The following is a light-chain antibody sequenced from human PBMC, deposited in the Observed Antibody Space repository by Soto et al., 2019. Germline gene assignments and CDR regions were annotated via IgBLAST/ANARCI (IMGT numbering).Light chain of an antibody. V-gene: IGLV1-44*01. CDR1: SSNIGSDS. CDR3: AGWDDSLNGVV. CDR2: DND. J-gene: IGLJ2*01. Sequence: QSVLTQPPSASGTPGQRVTISCSGSSSNIGSDSVNWYQQLPGTAPKVLIYDNDRRPSGVPDRFSGSKSGTPASLAISGLQSEDEADYYCAGWDDSLNGVVFGGGTKVTVL.